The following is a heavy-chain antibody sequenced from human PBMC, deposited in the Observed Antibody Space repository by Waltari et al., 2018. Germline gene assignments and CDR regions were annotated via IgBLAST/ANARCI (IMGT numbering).Heavy chain of an antibody. J-gene: IGHJ4*02. CDR1: GDSISGNYW. CDR2: VYHSGTT. D-gene: IGHD3-16*02. CDR3: AGDRVIGLFFDY. V-gene: IGHV4-4*02. Sequence: QVQLQESGQGLVKRSGTLSLTCAVSGDSISGNYWWSWVRQSPEKGLEWIGQVYHSGTTHYTPSRQGRVTISVDKPKNQFSLNLNSVTAADTAVYYCAGDRVIGLFFDYWGRGTLVTVSS.